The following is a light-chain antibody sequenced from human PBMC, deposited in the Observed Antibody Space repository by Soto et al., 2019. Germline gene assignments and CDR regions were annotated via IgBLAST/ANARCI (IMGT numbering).Light chain of an antibody. V-gene: IGLV1-44*01. Sequence: QSVLTQPPSASGTPGQRVTISCSGGSSNIGSNTINLYQQLPGTAPKLLIYANNQRPSGVPDRFSGAKSGTSASLAISGLKSEDESACYCAPWDDRMHGVIFGGGTKLTVI. CDR1: SSNIGSNT. CDR3: APWDDRMHGVI. J-gene: IGLJ2*01. CDR2: ANN.